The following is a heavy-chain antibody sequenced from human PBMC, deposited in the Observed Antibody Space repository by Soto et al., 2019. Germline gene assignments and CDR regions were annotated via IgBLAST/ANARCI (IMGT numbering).Heavy chain of an antibody. J-gene: IGHJ4*02. CDR2: IWYDGGNK. CDR1: GFTFSSYG. D-gene: IGHD3-22*01. Sequence: PGGSLRLSCAASGFTFSSYGMHWVRQAPGKGLEWVAVIWYDGGNKYYADSVKGRFTISRDNSKNTLYLQMNSLRAEDTAVYYCARDVRYDSSGYYDNFDYWGQGTLVTVSS. V-gene: IGHV3-33*01. CDR3: ARDVRYDSSGYYDNFDY.